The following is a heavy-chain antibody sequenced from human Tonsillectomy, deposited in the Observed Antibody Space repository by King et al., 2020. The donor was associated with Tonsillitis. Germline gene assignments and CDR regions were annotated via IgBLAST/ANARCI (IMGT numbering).Heavy chain of an antibody. CDR3: AKEPPQDITGTMDQELRALDY. V-gene: IGHV3-30*02. CDR2: IRYDGSNK. D-gene: IGHD1-20*01. Sequence: VQLVESGGGVVQPGGSLRLSCAASGFTFSSYGMHWVRQAPGKGLEWVAFIRYDGSNKYYADSVKGRFTISRDNSKNTLYLQMNSLRAEDTAVYYCAKEPPQDITGTMDQELRALDYWGQGTLVTVSS. CDR1: GFTFSSYG. J-gene: IGHJ4*02.